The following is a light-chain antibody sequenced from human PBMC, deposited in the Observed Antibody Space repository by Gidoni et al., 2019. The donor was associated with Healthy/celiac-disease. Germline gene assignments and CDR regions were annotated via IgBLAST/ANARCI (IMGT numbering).Light chain of an antibody. CDR1: SSDVGGYNY. J-gene: IGLJ3*02. CDR2: DVS. V-gene: IGLV2-14*01. Sequence: QSALTQPASVSRSHGQSVTISCTGTSSDVGGYNYVSWYQQHPGKAPKLMIYDVSNRPSGVSNRFSGSKSGNTASLTISGLQAEDEADYYCSSYTSSSTGVFGGGTKLTVL. CDR3: SSYTSSSTGV.